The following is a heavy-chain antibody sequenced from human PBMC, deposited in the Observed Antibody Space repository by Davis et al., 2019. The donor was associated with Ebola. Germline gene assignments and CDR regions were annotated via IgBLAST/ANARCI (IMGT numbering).Heavy chain of an antibody. CDR2: IDYSGST. CDR1: GGSISSYY. CDR3: ARDRTENYYYYGMDV. Sequence: PSETLSLTCTVSGGSISSYYWSWIRQPPGKGLEWIGDIDYSGSTYYNPSLKSRVTISVDTSKNQFSLKLSSVTAADTAVYYCARDRTENYYYYGMDVWGQGTTVTVSS. J-gene: IGHJ6*02. V-gene: IGHV4-30-4*08.